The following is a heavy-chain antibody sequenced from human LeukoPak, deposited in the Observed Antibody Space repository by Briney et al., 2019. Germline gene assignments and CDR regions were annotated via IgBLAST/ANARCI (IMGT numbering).Heavy chain of an antibody. V-gene: IGHV3-7*01. CDR1: GFPFSGYW. Sequence: GGSLRLSCAASGFPFSGYWMDWVRQARGKGREWGANIKEDRSEHNYAECVKGRFTISRDNAKNSLYLEMNSLRAEDTAVYFCSRSLDYWGQGALVSVSS. J-gene: IGHJ4*02. CDR2: IKEDRSEH. CDR3: SRSLDY.